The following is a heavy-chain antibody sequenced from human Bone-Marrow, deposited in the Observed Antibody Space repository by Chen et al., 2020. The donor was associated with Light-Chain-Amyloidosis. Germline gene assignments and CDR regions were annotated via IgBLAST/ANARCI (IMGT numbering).Heavy chain of an antibody. Sequence: QAQLVQSGAEVKKPGSSVKVSCKAAGGPFSSHQVTWVRQAPGHGLEWMGGIIPFFGTTNYAQNFQGRVTITADKSTGTAYMELNSLTSEDTAIYYCARDRTYGDYGSYGMDVWGQGTTVTVTS. D-gene: IGHD4-17*01. CDR3: ARDRTYGDYGSYGMDV. CDR1: GGPFSSHQ. J-gene: IGHJ6*02. V-gene: IGHV1-69*06. CDR2: IIPFFGTT.